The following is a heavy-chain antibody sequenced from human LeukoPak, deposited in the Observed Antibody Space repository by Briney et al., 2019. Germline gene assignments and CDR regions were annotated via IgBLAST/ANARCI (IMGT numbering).Heavy chain of an antibody. CDR2: AYYRSKWYN. CDR1: GDSVSSNSAA. J-gene: IGHJ5*02. V-gene: IGHV6-1*01. D-gene: IGHD6-13*01. Sequence: SQTLSLTCAISGDSVSSNSAAWNWIRQSPSRGLEWLGRAYYRSKWYNDYAVSVKSRITINPDTSKNQFSLQLNSVTPEDTAVYYCARDPKDSSSWYTTQERRNWFDPWGQGTLVTVSS. CDR3: ARDPKDSSSWYTTQERRNWFDP.